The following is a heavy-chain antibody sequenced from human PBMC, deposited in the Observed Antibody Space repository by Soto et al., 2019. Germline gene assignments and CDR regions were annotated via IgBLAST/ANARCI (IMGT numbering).Heavy chain of an antibody. CDR2: IKPDGSEK. CDR1: AFTLSSYW. CDR3: ARDYEFGFDI. J-gene: IGHJ3*02. V-gene: IGHV3-7*01. D-gene: IGHD3-22*01. Sequence: EMQLVESGGGLVQPGGSLRLSCEASAFTLSSYWMSWVRQAPGKGLEWVANIKPDGSEKYYVDSVKVRFTISRDNTKNSLYLQMSTLRPEDTAIYYCARDYEFGFDIWGQGTLVTVSS.